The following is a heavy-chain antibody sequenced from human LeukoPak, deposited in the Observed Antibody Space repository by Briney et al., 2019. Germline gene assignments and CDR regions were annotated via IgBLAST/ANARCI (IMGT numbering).Heavy chain of an antibody. CDR2: IIPIFGTA. V-gene: IGHV1-69*13. D-gene: IGHD2-2*01. CDR3: ARAVPAADTLDAFDI. J-gene: IGHJ3*02. Sequence: GASVKVPCKASGGTFSSYAISWVRQAPGQGLEWMGGIIPIFGTANYAQKFQGRVTITADESTSTAYMELSSLRSEDTAVYYCARAVPAADTLDAFDIWGQGTMVTVSS. CDR1: GGTFSSYA.